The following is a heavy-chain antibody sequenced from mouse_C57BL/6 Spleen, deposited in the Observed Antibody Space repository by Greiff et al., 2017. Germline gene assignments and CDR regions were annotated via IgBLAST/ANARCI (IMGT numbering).Heavy chain of an antibody. Sequence: EVNVVESGGGLVKPGGSLKLSCAASGFPFSSYAMSWVRQTPENRLAWVATISDGGSDTYYPDNVKGRFTISRYNAKNNLYLPMSQLKSEDTAKYYCARDDGYDLYYFDYWGQGTTLTVSS. J-gene: IGHJ2*01. CDR1: GFPFSSYA. CDR3: ARDDGYDLYYFDY. D-gene: IGHD2-2*01. CDR2: ISDGGSDT. V-gene: IGHV5-4*01.